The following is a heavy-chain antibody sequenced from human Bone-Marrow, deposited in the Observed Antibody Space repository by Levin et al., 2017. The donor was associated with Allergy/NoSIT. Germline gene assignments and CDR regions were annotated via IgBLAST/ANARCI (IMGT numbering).Heavy chain of an antibody. CDR2: ISYDGSNK. D-gene: IGHD6-19*01. CDR3: ARFPIAVAGYYYYYYGMDV. CDR1: GFTFSSYA. Sequence: GGSLRLSCAASGFTFSSYAMHWVRQAPGKGLEWVAVISYDGSNKYYADSVKGRFTISRDNSKNTLYLQMNSLRAEDTAVYYCARFPIAVAGYYYYYYGMDVWGQGTTVTVSS. J-gene: IGHJ6*02. V-gene: IGHV3-30*04.